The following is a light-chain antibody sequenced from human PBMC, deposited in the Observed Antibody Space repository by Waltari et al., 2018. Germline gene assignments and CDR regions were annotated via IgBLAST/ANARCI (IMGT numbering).Light chain of an antibody. Sequence: SYELTQPPSVSVSLGQMARITCSGEALPKKYAYWYQQKPGQFPVLVIYKDSERPSGIPERFSGSSSGTIVTLTISGVQAEDEADYYCLSADSSGTYYVFGTGTKVTVL. J-gene: IGLJ1*01. CDR2: KDS. CDR3: LSADSSGTYYV. CDR1: ALPKKY. V-gene: IGLV3-16*01.